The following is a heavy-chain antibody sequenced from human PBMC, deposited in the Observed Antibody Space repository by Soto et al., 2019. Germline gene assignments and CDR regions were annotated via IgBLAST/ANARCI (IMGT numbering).Heavy chain of an antibody. CDR3: ARTGILTGLDY. CDR2: IYYSGST. CDR1: GGSISSGGYY. Sequence: PSETLSLTCTVSGGSISSGGYYWSWIRQHPGKGLEWIGYIYYSGSTYYNPSLKSRVTISVDTSKNQFSLKLSSVTAADTAVYYCARTGILTGLDYWGQGTLVTVSS. D-gene: IGHD3-9*01. J-gene: IGHJ4*02. V-gene: IGHV4-31*03.